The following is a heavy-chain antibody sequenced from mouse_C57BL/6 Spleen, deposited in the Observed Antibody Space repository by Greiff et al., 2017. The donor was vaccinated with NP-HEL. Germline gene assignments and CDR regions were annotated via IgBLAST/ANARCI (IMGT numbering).Heavy chain of an antibody. CDR1: GYTFTDYY. D-gene: IGHD2-4*01. CDR3: ARRRNDYDGGFDY. Sequence: QVQLQQSGAELVRPGASVKLSCKASGYTFTDYYINWVKQRPGQGLEWIARIYPGSGNTYYNEKFKGKATLTAEKSSSTAYMQLSSLTSEDSAVYFCARRRNDYDGGFDYWGQGTTLTVSS. V-gene: IGHV1-76*01. J-gene: IGHJ2*01. CDR2: IYPGSGNT.